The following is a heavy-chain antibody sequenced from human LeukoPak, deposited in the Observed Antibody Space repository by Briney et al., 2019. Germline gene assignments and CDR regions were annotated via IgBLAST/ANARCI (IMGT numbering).Heavy chain of an antibody. CDR3: ARGYGDFFIDY. V-gene: IGHV4-30-2*01. Sequence: SETLSLTCAVSGGSISSCGYSWSWIRQPPGKGLEWIGYIYHSGSTYYNPSLKSRVTISVDRSKNQFSLKLSSVTAADTAVYYCARGYGDFFIDYWGQGTLVTVSS. D-gene: IGHD4-17*01. CDR1: GGSISSCGYS. CDR2: IYHSGST. J-gene: IGHJ4*02.